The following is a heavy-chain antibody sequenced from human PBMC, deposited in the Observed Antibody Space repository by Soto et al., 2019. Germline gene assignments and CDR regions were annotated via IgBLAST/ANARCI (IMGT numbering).Heavy chain of an antibody. V-gene: IGHV4-61*03. J-gene: IGHJ5*02. CDR1: GAYVSSGTYY. D-gene: IGHD5-18*01. CDR3: ARGAGFSYASTWFDI. Sequence: SETLSLTCTVFGAYVSSGTYYWSWIRQAPGKGLEWVGHIYYTGSTNYNPSLNNRVTISVDASKNHFSLQLTSVTAADTAVYYCARGAGFSYASTWFDIWGQGTLVTVSS. CDR2: IYYTGST.